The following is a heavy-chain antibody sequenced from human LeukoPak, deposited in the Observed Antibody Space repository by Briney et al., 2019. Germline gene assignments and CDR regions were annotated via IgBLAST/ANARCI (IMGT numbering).Heavy chain of an antibody. CDR2: IYHSGST. V-gene: IGHV4-4*02. D-gene: IGHD2-2*01. Sequence: SETLSLTCAVSGGSISSSNWWSWVRQPPGKGLEWIGEIYHSGSTSYNPSLKSRVTISVDKSKNQFSLKLSSVTAADTAVYYCARDLGYCSSTSCYGDAFDIWGQGTMVTVSS. CDR1: GGSISSSNW. J-gene: IGHJ3*02. CDR3: ARDLGYCSSTSCYGDAFDI.